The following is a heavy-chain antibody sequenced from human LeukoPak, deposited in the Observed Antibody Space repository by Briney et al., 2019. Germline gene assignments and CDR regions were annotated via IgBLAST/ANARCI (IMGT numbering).Heavy chain of an antibody. J-gene: IGHJ4*02. CDR2: ISYDGSNK. V-gene: IGHV3-30*01. D-gene: IGHD6-6*01. CDR3: AREGGDSSSPDFDY. CDR1: GFTFSSYA. Sequence: PGRSLRLSCAASGFTFSSYAMHWVRQAPGKGLEWVAVISYDGSNKYYADSVKGRFTISRDNSKNTLYLQMNSLRAEDTAVYYCAREGGDSSSPDFDYWGQGTLVTASS.